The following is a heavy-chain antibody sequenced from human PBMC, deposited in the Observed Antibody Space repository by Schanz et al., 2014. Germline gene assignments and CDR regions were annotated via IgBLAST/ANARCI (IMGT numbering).Heavy chain of an antibody. D-gene: IGHD6-25*01. CDR1: GGSIRSGTYY. Sequence: QVQLQESGPGLVKPSQTLSLTCTVSGGSIRSGTYYWSWIRQPAGKGLEWIGRIYTSGSTNYNPSLKSRVPISLATSKNQFSLKLSSVTAADTAVYYCAREPLSGYNWFDPWGQGSLVTVSS. CDR3: AREPLSGYNWFDP. V-gene: IGHV4-61*02. J-gene: IGHJ5*02. CDR2: IYTSGST.